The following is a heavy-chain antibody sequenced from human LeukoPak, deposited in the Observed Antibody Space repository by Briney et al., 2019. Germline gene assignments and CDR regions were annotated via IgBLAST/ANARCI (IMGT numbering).Heavy chain of an antibody. J-gene: IGHJ5*02. CDR3: ARHLDWFDL. V-gene: IGHV4-38-2*01. Sequence: SETLSLTCAVSGYSISSGYYWGWIRQPPGKGLEWIGSIYHSGSSYYNPSLKSRVTISVDTSKNQFSLKLSSVTAADTAVYYCARHLDWFDLWGQGTLVTVSS. D-gene: IGHD1-1*01. CDR1: GYSISSGYY. CDR2: IYHSGSS.